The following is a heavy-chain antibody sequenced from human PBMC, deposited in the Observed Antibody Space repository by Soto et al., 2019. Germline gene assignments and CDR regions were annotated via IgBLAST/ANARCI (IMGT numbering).Heavy chain of an antibody. CDR2: ISGSGGST. V-gene: IGHV3-23*01. Sequence: GGSLRLSCAASGFTFSSYAMSWVRQAPGKGLEWVSAISGSGGSTYYADSVKGRFTISRDNSKNTLYLQMNSLRAEDTAVYYCAKEATSGIFGVVINWFDPWGQGTLVTVSS. CDR3: AKEATSGIFGVVINWFDP. J-gene: IGHJ5*02. CDR1: GFTFSSYA. D-gene: IGHD3-3*01.